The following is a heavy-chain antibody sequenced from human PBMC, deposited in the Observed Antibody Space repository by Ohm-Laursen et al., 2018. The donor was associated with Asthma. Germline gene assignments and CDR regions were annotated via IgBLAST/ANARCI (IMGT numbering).Heavy chain of an antibody. Sequence: TLSLTCTVSGGSITSVNYFWSWIRQHPGGGLEWIAYIYYIGSTFYNPSLESRATISRDTSRNQFSLKLTSVIAADTAVYYCAREVDTPTDTDAFDIWGQGTMVTVSS. CDR3: AREVDTPTDTDAFDI. CDR1: GGSITSVNYF. J-gene: IGHJ3*02. CDR2: IYYIGST. D-gene: IGHD5-18*01. V-gene: IGHV4-31*03.